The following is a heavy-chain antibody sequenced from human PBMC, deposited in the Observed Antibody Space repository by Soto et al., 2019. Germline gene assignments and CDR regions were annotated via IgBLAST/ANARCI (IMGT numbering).Heavy chain of an antibody. Sequence: SDTLSLTCAVSGYSISSGYYWGWIRQPPGKGLEWIGSIYHSGSTYYNPSLKSRVTISVGTSKNQFSLKLSSVTAADTAVYYCASARTSYYDSSGPFDYWGQGTLVTVSS. CDR1: GYSISSGYY. CDR3: ASARTSYYDSSGPFDY. CDR2: IYHSGST. V-gene: IGHV4-38-2*01. D-gene: IGHD3-22*01. J-gene: IGHJ4*02.